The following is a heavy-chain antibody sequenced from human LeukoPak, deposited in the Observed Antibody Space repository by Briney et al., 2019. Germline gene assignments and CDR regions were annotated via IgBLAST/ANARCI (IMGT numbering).Heavy chain of an antibody. CDR2: LSHSGSS. CDR3: ARDYAQTYFDY. V-gene: IGHV4-59*02. Sequence: SETLSLTCTVSGGSVSSYYWSWIRRPPGRGLEWIAYLSHSGSSDSNPSLKSRVTMSVDTSKNQFSLNLNSVTAADTAMYYCARDYAQTYFDYWGQGTLVTVSS. CDR1: GGSVSSYY. J-gene: IGHJ4*02. D-gene: IGHD2-2*01.